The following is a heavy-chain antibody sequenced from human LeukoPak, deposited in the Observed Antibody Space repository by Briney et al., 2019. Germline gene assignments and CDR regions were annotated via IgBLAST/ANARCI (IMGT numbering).Heavy chain of an antibody. J-gene: IGHJ6*02. CDR3: AKDIPYYYDSSGYQGGMDV. CDR2: ISWNSGSI. V-gene: IGHV3-9*01. Sequence: GGSLRLSCAASRFTFDDYAMHWVRHAPGKGLEWVSGISWNSGSIGYADSVKGRFTISRDNAKNSLYLQMNSLRAEDTALYYCAKDIPYYYDSSGYQGGMDVWGQGTTVTVSS. D-gene: IGHD3-22*01. CDR1: RFTFDDYA.